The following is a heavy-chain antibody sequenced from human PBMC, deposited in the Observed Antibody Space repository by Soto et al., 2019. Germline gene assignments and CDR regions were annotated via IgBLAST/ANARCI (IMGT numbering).Heavy chain of an antibody. J-gene: IGHJ4*02. CDR1: GGTFSSYT. V-gene: IGHV1-69*08. CDR2: IIPILGIA. CDR3: ARDDCSGGSCYRFDY. D-gene: IGHD2-15*01. Sequence: QVQLVQSGAEVKKPGSSVKVSCKASGGTFSSYTISWVRQAPGQGLEWMGRIIPILGIANYAQKFQGRATITADKSTSTAYMELSSLRSEDTAVYYCARDDCSGGSCYRFDYWGQGTLVTVSS.